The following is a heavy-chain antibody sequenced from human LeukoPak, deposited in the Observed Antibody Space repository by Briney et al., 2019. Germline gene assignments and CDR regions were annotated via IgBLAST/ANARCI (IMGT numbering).Heavy chain of an antibody. CDR1: GGSFSGYY. CDR3: ARGRGYCSGGSCYSLGYYMDV. Sequence: SETLSLTCAVYGGSFSGYYWSWIRQPPGRGLEWIGEINHSGSTSYNPSLKSRVTISVDTSKNQFSLKLSSVTAADTAVYYCARGRGYCSGGSCYSLGYYMDVWGKGTTVTVSS. V-gene: IGHV4-34*01. CDR2: INHSGST. D-gene: IGHD2-15*01. J-gene: IGHJ6*03.